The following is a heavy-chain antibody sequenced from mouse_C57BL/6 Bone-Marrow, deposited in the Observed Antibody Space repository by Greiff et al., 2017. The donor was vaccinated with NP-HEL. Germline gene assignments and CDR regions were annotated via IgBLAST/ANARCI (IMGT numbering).Heavy chain of an antibody. CDR3: ARIYYDYPSIGMDY. V-gene: IGHV1-59*01. Sequence: QVQLQQPGAELVRPGTSVKLSCTASGYTFTSYCMHWVKQRPGQGLEWIGVIDPSDSYTNYNQKFKGKATLTVDTSSSTAYMQLSSLTSEDSAVYYCARIYYDYPSIGMDYWGQGTSVTVSS. CDR1: GYTFTSYC. D-gene: IGHD2-4*01. CDR2: IDPSDSYT. J-gene: IGHJ4*01.